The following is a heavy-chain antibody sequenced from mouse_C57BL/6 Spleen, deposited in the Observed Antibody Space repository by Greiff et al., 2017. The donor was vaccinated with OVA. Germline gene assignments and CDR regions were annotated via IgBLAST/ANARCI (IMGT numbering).Heavy chain of an antibody. CDR3: ARNEDYDGPFAY. CDR2: IWSGGST. CDR1: GFSLTSYG. D-gene: IGHD2-4*01. Sequence: VQLQASGPGLVQPSQSLSITCTVSGFSLTSYGVHWVRQSPGKGLEWLGVIWSGGSTDYNAAFISRLSISKDNSKSQVFFKMNRLQADDTAIYYCARNEDYDGPFAYWGQGTLVTVSA. V-gene: IGHV2-2*01. J-gene: IGHJ3*01.